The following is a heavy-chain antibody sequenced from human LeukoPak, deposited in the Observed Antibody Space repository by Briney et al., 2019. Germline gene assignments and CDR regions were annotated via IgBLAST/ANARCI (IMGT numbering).Heavy chain of an antibody. V-gene: IGHV1-3*01. CDR1: GYTFTSYA. Sequence: ASVKVSCKASGYTFTSYAMHWARQAPGQRLEWMGWINAGNGNTKYSQKFQGRVTITADESTSTAYMELSSLRSEDTAVYYCAIILGYCSGGSCYTFPQFDYWGQGTLVTVSS. CDR2: INAGNGNT. D-gene: IGHD2-15*01. J-gene: IGHJ4*02. CDR3: AIILGYCSGGSCYTFPQFDY.